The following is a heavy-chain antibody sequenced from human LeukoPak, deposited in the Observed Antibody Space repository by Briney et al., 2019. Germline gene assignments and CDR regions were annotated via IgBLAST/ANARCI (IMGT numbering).Heavy chain of an antibody. CDR1: GGSISSYY. CDR3: ARLQQLVPLGAFDI. J-gene: IGHJ3*02. V-gene: IGHV4-4*07. D-gene: IGHD6-13*01. Sequence: PSETLSLTCTVSGGSISSYYWSWIRQPAGKGLEWIGRIYTSGSTNYNPSLKSRATMSVDTSKNQFSLKLSSVTAADTAVYYCARLQQLVPLGAFDIWGQGTMVTVSS. CDR2: IYTSGST.